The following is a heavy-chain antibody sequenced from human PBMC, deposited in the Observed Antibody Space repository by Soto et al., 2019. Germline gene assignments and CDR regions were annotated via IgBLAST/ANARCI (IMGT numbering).Heavy chain of an antibody. CDR3: ARGTIITIFGVVTNDAFDI. D-gene: IGHD3-3*01. Sequence: ASVKVSCKASGYTFTGCYMHWVRQAPGQGLEWMGWINPNSGGTNYAQKFQGWVTMTRDTSISTAYMELSRLRSDDTAVYYCARGTIITIFGVVTNDAFDIWGQGTMVTVSS. J-gene: IGHJ3*02. CDR1: GYTFTGCY. CDR2: INPNSGGT. V-gene: IGHV1-2*04.